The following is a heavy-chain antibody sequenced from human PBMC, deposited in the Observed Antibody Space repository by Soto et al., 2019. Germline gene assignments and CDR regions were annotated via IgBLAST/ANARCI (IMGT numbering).Heavy chain of an antibody. CDR1: GYTFTSYS. J-gene: IGHJ6*02. V-gene: IGHV1-46*01. CDR3: ARDGKQDFNYYGMDV. D-gene: IGHD3-3*01. CDR2: INPSGGST. Sequence: ASVKVSCKASGYTFTSYSMHWVRQAPGQGLEWMGIINPSGGSTSYAQKFQGRVTMTRDTSTSTVYMELSSLRSEDTAVYYCARDGKQDFNYYGMDVWGQGTTVTVSS.